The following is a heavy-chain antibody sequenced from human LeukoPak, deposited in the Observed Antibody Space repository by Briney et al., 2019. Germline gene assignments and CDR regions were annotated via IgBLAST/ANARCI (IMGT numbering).Heavy chain of an antibody. CDR3: ARVTGYTIEDYFDY. Sequence: SETLSLTCTVSGGSISSYYWSWIRQPPGKGLEWIGYIYYSGSTNYNPSLKSRVTISVKTSKNQFSLKLRSVTAADTAVYYCARVTGYTIEDYFDYWGQGTLVTASS. CDR1: GGSISSYY. V-gene: IGHV4-59*01. D-gene: IGHD3-9*01. J-gene: IGHJ4*02. CDR2: IYYSGST.